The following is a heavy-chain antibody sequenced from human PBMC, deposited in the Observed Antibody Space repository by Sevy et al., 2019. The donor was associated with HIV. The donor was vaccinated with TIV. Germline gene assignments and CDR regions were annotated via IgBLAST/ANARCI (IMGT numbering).Heavy chain of an antibody. V-gene: IGHV4-39*02. CDR2: MYGTVEPNGNT. Sequence: SETLSLTCSISGGSITTGPYYWAWIRQSPGKGPEWLGSMYGTVEPNGNTYYNPILKTRIDMSMDKSNNRFALSLRSVIAADTAVYFCAKSLKAWYDFPAFDHWSQGIPVTVSS. J-gene: IGHJ4*02. CDR3: AKSLKAWYDFPAFDH. D-gene: IGHD1-20*01. CDR1: GGSITTGPYY.